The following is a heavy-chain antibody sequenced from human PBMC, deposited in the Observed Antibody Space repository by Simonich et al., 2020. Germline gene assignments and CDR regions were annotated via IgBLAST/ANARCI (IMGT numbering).Heavy chain of an antibody. V-gene: IGHV3-7*01. J-gene: IGHJ4*02. CDR3: ARFRGRYFDWLFDY. D-gene: IGHD3-9*01. Sequence: EVQLVESGGGLVQPGGSLRLSCAASGFTFSSYWMSWVRQAPGNGLEWVGNIKQDGSEKYYVDSVKGRFTISRDNAKNSLYLQMNSLRAEDTAVYYCARFRGRYFDWLFDYWGQGTLVTVSS. CDR2: IKQDGSEK. CDR1: GFTFSSYW.